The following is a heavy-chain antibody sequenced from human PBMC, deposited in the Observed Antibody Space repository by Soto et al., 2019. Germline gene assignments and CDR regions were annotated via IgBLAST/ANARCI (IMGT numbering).Heavy chain of an antibody. J-gene: IGHJ4*02. CDR3: GGLSAPFDF. Sequence: PGGSLRLSCFASGFNFRRYWMHCHRQAPGSELGCVSDIDTEGNARNSADSVKGLFPISRDNAKNTLYLPMNSLTAEDTAVYFCGGLSAPFDFWGRGTLVTVSS. V-gene: IGHV3-74*01. CDR2: IDTEGNAR. CDR1: GFNFRRYW. D-gene: IGHD6-13*01.